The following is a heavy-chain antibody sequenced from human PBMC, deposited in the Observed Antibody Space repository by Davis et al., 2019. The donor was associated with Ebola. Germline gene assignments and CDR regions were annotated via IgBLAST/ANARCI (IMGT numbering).Heavy chain of an antibody. CDR2: IHYSGNS. CDR1: GGSVSSYY. V-gene: IGHV4-59*02. Sequence: PSETLSLTCTVPGGSVSSYYWNWIRQPPGKGLEWIGYIHYSGNSDYNPSLKSRVTMSVDTSKNQFSLNLSSVTAADTAVYYCAAIYGWAFGYYYLDVWGRGTTVTVSS. D-gene: IGHD2-2*02. CDR3: AAIYGWAFGYYYLDV. J-gene: IGHJ6*03.